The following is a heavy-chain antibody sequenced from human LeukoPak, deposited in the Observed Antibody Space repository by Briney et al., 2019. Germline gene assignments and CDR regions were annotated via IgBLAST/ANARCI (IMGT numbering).Heavy chain of an antibody. CDR1: GGSISSSAYY. CDR2: IYHIGNT. D-gene: IGHD6-13*01. J-gene: IGHJ5*02. V-gene: IGHV4-31*03. Sequence: SQTLSLTCTVSGGSISSSAYYWSWIRQQPGKSVEWIGYIYHIGNTHYNPSLGSRLTISVDTSKNQFSLKLSSVTAADTAVYYCARVGGDSSSWYGGYNWFDPWGQGTLVTVSS. CDR3: ARVGGDSSSWYGGYNWFDP.